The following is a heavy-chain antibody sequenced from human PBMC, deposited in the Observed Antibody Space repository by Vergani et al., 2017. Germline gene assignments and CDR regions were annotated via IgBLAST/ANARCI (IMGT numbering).Heavy chain of an antibody. CDR2: ISYDGSNK. D-gene: IGHD2-21*02. CDR3: AKGVVVTAWGCFDY. J-gene: IGHJ4*02. CDR1: GFTFSSYG. Sequence: QVQLVESGGGVVQPGRSLRLSCAASGFTFSSYGMHWVRQAPGKGLEWVAVISYDGSNKYYADSVKGRFTISRDNSKNTLYLQMNSLRAEDTAVYYCAKGVVVTAWGCFDYWGQGTLVTVSS. V-gene: IGHV3-30*18.